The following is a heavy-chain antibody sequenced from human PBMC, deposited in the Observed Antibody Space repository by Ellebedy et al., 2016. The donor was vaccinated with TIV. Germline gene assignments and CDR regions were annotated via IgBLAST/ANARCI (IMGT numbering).Heavy chain of an antibody. D-gene: IGHD1-14*01. V-gene: IGHV4-59*01. CDR1: SGSISTYY. Sequence: MPSETLSLTCTVSSGSISTYYWTWIRQPPGKGPEWIGYVGSGGSTTYNYSPSLESRVIILLDTSNNQFSLTLASVTAADTAVYYCARGRYTAQGIYSHYYYMDVWGKGTTVTVSS. CDR2: VGSGGSTTY. J-gene: IGHJ6*03. CDR3: ARGRYTAQGIYSHYYYMDV.